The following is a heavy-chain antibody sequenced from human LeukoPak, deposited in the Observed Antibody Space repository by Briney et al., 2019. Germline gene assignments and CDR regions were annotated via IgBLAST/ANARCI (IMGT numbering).Heavy chain of an antibody. CDR2: INPTTGST. V-gene: IGHV1-46*01. Sequence: ASVKVPCKASGYTFTNFYLHWVRQAPGQGLEWMGIINPTTGSTTYAQKFQGRVTMTRDMSTSTVYMELSSLRSEDTAVYFCARDLNPQSIGMRAFDIWGQGTMVTASS. D-gene: IGHD1-14*01. CDR3: ARDLNPQSIGMRAFDI. CDR1: GYTFTNFY. J-gene: IGHJ3*02.